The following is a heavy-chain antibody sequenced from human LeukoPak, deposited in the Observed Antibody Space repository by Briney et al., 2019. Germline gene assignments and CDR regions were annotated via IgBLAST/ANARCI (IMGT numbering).Heavy chain of an antibody. Sequence: ASVKVSCKASGYTFTSYGISWVRQAPGQGLEWMGWISAYNGNTNYAQKLQGRVTMTTDTSTSTAYMELSSLRSEDTAVYYCATSKRRYEGFDYWGQGTLVTVSS. CDR3: ATSKRRYEGFDY. CDR1: GYTFTSYG. CDR2: ISAYNGNT. D-gene: IGHD1-1*01. J-gene: IGHJ4*02. V-gene: IGHV1-18*01.